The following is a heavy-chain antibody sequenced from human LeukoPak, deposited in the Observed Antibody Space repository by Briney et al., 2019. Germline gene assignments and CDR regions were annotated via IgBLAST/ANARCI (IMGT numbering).Heavy chain of an antibody. CDR2: ISYDGSNK. V-gene: IGHV3-30*09. J-gene: IGHJ4*02. CDR1: GFTLSSYA. Sequence: GGSLRLSCAASGFTLSSYAMHWVRQAPGKGLEWVAVISYDGSNKYYADSVKGRFAISRDNSKNTLYLQLSSLRIEDTAVYYCARVGYAGSYYDTDYWGQGTLVTVSS. CDR3: ARVGYAGSYYDTDY. D-gene: IGHD3-10*01.